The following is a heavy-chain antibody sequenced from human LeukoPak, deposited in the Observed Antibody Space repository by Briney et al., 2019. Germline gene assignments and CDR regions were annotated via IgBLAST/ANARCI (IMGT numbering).Heavy chain of an antibody. J-gene: IGHJ5*02. CDR1: GFSVTNNY. V-gene: IGHV3-23*01. D-gene: IGHD4-17*01. Sequence: GGSLRLSCAVSGFSVTNNYMSWVRQAPGKGLEWVSGISGGGPNTYYADPVKGRFTISRDNSKDTLYLQMNSLRAEDTAVYFCAKAVTPNCFDPWGQGTLVTVSS. CDR2: ISGGGPNT. CDR3: AKAVTPNCFDP.